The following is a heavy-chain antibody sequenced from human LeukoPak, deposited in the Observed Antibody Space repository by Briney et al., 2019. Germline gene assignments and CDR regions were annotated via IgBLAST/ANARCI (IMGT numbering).Heavy chain of an antibody. CDR1: GLTFSTYW. CDR2: INTDGSST. Sequence: PGGSLRLSCAASGLTFSTYWMHWVRQAPGKGLVWVSRINTDGSSTSYADSVKGRFTISRDNAKNTLYLQMNSLRAEDTAVYYCAKDPVPAANEDYYYYMDVWGKGTTVTVSS. D-gene: IGHD2-2*01. J-gene: IGHJ6*03. CDR3: AKDPVPAANEDYYYYMDV. V-gene: IGHV3-74*01.